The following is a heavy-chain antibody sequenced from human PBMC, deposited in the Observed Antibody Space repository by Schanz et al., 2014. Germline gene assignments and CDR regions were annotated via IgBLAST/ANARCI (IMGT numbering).Heavy chain of an antibody. CDR3: AKQHGVIQQVSDY. J-gene: IGHJ4*02. V-gene: IGHV3-23*04. CDR1: GFSFSDYW. CDR2: LSGSGAGT. Sequence: EVQLVESEGGLVQPGGSLRLSCEGSGFSFSDYWMGWVRQAPGKGLEWVSTLSGSGAGTFYADSVKGRFTISRDNSENTLYLQMNSLRAEDTAVYYCAKQHGVIQQVSDYWGQGTLVTVSS. D-gene: IGHD3-22*01.